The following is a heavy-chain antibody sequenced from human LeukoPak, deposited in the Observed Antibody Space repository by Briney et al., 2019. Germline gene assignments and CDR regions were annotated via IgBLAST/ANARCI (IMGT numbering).Heavy chain of an antibody. CDR2: IYTSGST. V-gene: IGHV4-4*09. J-gene: IGHJ4*02. CDR3: ARHGFKLVGASTIYFDN. Sequence: SETLSLTCTVSGGSISNNYWSWIRQPLGKGLEWIGYIYTSGSTNYNPSLKSRVTISVDTSKNQFSLKLNSVTAADTAVHYCARHGFKLVGASTIYFDNWGQGTPVTVSS. D-gene: IGHD1-26*01. CDR1: GGSISNNY.